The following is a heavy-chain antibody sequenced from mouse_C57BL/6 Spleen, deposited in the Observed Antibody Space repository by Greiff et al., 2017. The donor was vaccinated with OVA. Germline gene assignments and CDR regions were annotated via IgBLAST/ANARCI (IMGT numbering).Heavy chain of an antibody. CDR3: ARQGDSSGYVNYFDY. D-gene: IGHD3-2*02. CDR1: GFTFSSYT. J-gene: IGHJ2*01. CDR2: ISGGGGNT. V-gene: IGHV5-9*01. Sequence: DVMLVESGGGLVKPGGSLKLSCAASGFTFSSYTMSWVRQTPEKRLEWVATISGGGGNTYYPDSVKGRFTISRDNAKNTLYLQMSSLRSEDTALYYCARQGDSSGYVNYFDYWGQGTTLTVSS.